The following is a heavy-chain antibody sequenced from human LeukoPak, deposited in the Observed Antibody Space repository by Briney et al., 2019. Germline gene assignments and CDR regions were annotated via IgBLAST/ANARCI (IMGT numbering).Heavy chain of an antibody. J-gene: IGHJ2*01. CDR3: ARLGYPWYFDL. D-gene: IGHD5-18*01. CDR1: GFTFSRYW. CDR2: IKEDGSEK. V-gene: IGHV3-7*01. Sequence: GGSLRLSCAASGFTFSRYWMSWVRQAPGKGLEWVANIKEDGSEKLYVDPVKGRFTISRDNAKNSLFLQMNSLRAEDTAVYYCARLGYPWYFDLWGRGTLVTVSS.